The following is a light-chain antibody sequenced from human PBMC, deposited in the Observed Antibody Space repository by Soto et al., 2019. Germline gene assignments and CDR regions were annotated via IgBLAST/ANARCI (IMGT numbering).Light chain of an antibody. V-gene: IGKV3-20*01. CDR2: GAS. CDR1: QSSSSNY. J-gene: IGKJ1*01. CDR3: QQYSSSHRT. Sequence: ENVLTQSPGTLSLSPGEGATLSCRASQSSSSNYLAWYHQKPGQAPRLLIFGASSRATDIPDRFRGSGSGRDFLLNISRLEPEDSGMYYCQQYSSSHRTFGQGTKVDIX.